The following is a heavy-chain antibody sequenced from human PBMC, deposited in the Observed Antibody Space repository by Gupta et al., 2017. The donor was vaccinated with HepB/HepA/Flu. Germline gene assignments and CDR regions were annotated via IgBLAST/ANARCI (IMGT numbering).Heavy chain of an antibody. D-gene: IGHD2-8*02. CDR2: IRTKTNNYAT. CDR3: TRHRRDTGYFDL. J-gene: IGHJ2*01. Sequence: EVQLVESGGGLVQPGGSLKLSCAACGFTFRGFSVHWVRQVSGKGLEWVGRIRTKTNNYATAYTASVKGRFTISRDDSENMAYLQMNSLKTDDSAVYYCTRHRRDTGYFDLWGRGTLVTVSS. CDR1: GFTFRGFS. V-gene: IGHV3-73*02.